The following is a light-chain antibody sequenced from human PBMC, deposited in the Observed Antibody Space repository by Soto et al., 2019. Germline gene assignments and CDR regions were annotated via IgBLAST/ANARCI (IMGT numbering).Light chain of an antibody. J-gene: IGKJ2*01. Sequence: DIQMTQFPATLSASVGDRVTITCRASQSISYWLAWYQQKPRKAPNLLIYKASTLESGVPSRFSGSGSGTEFTLTITSLQPDDFATYYCRHYNTYSPPYTFGQGTKLEIK. V-gene: IGKV1-5*03. CDR2: KAS. CDR1: QSISYW. CDR3: RHYNTYSPPYT.